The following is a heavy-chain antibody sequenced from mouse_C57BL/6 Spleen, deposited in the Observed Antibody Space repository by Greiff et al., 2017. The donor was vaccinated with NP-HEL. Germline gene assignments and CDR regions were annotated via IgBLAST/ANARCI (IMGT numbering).Heavy chain of an antibody. CDR1: GFNIKDDY. CDR2: IDPENGDT. CDR3: KGGYSFPY. V-gene: IGHV14-4*01. D-gene: IGHD2-3*01. Sequence: EVKLVESGAELVRPGASVKLSCTASGFNIKDDYMHWVKQRPEQGLEWIGWIDPENGDTEYASKFQGKATITADTSSNTAYLQLSSLTSEDTAVYYCKGGYSFPYWGQGTLVTVSA. J-gene: IGHJ3*01.